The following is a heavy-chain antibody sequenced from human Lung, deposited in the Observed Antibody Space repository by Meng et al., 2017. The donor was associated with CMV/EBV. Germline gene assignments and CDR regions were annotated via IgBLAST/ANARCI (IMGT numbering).Heavy chain of an antibody. Sequence: SETLSLTXTVSGGSITSSTYYWGWIRQPPGKGLEWLGTTYYRGSTYYNPSLKSRVTISIDTSKIQFSLRLTSVTAADTAVYYCARGVGVYNFWTGSEPNGAYDTWGQGTRVTVSS. CDR3: ARGVGVYNFWTGSEPNGAYDT. D-gene: IGHD3/OR15-3a*01. CDR2: TYYRGST. J-gene: IGHJ3*02. CDR1: GGSITSSTYY. V-gene: IGHV4-39*07.